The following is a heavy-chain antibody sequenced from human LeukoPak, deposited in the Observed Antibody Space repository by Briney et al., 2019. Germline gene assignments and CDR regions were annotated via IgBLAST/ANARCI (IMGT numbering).Heavy chain of an antibody. J-gene: IGHJ6*02. CDR2: ISYDGSNK. D-gene: IGHD3-10*01. V-gene: IGHV3-30*03. Sequence: GGSLRLSCAASKFTFSNYWMTWVRQAPGKGLEWVAVISYDGSNKYYADSVKGRFTISRDNSKNTLYLQMNSLRAEDTAVYYCARARGVINYGMDVWGQGTTITVSS. CDR3: ARARGVINYGMDV. CDR1: KFTFSNYW.